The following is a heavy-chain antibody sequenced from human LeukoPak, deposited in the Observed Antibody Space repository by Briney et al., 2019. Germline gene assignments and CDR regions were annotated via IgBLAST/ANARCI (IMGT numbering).Heavy chain of an antibody. V-gene: IGHV3-11*04. Sequence: PGGSLRLSCAASGFTFSDFYMTWIRQAPGKGLEWVSSLSGSGFTVYYADSVRGRFTISRDNAKNSLFLQMNSLRAEDTAVYYCARRSSNFDYWGQGTLVTVSS. J-gene: IGHJ4*02. CDR3: ARRSSNFDY. D-gene: IGHD2-2*01. CDR2: LSGSGFTV. CDR1: GFTFSDFY.